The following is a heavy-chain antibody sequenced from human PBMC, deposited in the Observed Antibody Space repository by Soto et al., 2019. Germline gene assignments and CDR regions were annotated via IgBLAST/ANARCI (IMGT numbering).Heavy chain of an antibody. CDR3: AGAPNWAYFGF. CDR1: SGSISTYY. Sequence: QVQLQESGPGLVKPSETLSLTCTVSSGSISTYYWSWIRQPPGKGLEWIGYVYYTASTNYNPSLKTRVAISMDTSKNQFSLILSSVTAADTAVYYCAGAPNWAYFGFWGLGTLVTVSS. CDR2: VYYTAST. V-gene: IGHV4-59*01. D-gene: IGHD7-27*01. J-gene: IGHJ4*02.